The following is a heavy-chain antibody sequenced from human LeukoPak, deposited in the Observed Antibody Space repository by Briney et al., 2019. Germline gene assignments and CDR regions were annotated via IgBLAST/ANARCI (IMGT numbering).Heavy chain of an antibody. J-gene: IGHJ4*02. V-gene: IGHV1-2*02. Sequence: ASVKVSCKASGYTFTGYYMHWVRQAPGQGLEWMGWINPNSGGTNYAQKFQGRVTMTTDTSTNTAYMELRSLRSDDMAVYYCARDYTGVGATIYFDYWGQGTLVTVSS. CDR1: GYTFTGYY. D-gene: IGHD1-26*01. CDR2: INPNSGGT. CDR3: ARDYTGVGATIYFDY.